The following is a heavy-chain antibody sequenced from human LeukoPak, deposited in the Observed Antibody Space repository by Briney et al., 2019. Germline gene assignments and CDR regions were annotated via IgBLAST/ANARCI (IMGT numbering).Heavy chain of an antibody. CDR2: ISYDGSNK. CDR3: AKGGSSGYYYFSYFDY. D-gene: IGHD3-22*01. V-gene: IGHV3-30*18. Sequence: PGGSLRLSCAASGFTFSSYGMHWVRQAPGKGLEWVAVISYDGSNKYYADSVKGRFTISRDNSKNTLYLQMNSLRAEDTAVYYCAKGGSSGYYYFSYFDYWGQGTLVTVSS. J-gene: IGHJ4*02. CDR1: GFTFSSYG.